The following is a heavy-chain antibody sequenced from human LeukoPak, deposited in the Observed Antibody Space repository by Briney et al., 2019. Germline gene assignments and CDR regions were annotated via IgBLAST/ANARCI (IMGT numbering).Heavy chain of an antibody. D-gene: IGHD3-22*01. Sequence: PGGSLRLSCAASGFTFEDYTMHWVRQVPGKTLEWVSLISWDGTTYYTDSVKGRFTISRDNNKDSLYLQMDTLRSEDTAFYYCVKDLSYESGGSFFDYWGQGTLVTVSS. V-gene: IGHV3-43*01. CDR2: ISWDGTT. J-gene: IGHJ4*02. CDR3: VKDLSYESGGSFFDY. CDR1: GFTFEDYT.